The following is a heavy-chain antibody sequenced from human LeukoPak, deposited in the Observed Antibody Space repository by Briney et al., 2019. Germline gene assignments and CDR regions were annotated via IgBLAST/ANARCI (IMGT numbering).Heavy chain of an antibody. CDR3: ASRSYGDRPDAFDI. CDR1: GFTFRSYG. D-gene: IGHD4-17*01. J-gene: IGHJ3*02. V-gene: IGHV3-33*01. CDR2: IWYDESNK. Sequence: GGSLRLSCAASGFTFRSYGMHWVRQAPGKGLELVAVIWYDESNKSYADSVKGRFTISRDNSKNTLYLQMNSLRAEDTAVYYCASRSYGDRPDAFDIWGQGTMVTVSS.